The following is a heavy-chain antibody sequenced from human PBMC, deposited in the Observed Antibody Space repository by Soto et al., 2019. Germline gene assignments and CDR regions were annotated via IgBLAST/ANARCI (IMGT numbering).Heavy chain of an antibody. J-gene: IGHJ3*02. CDR2: IVGSGGST. V-gene: IGHV3-23*01. Sequence: EVQLLESGGGLVQPGGSLRLSCAASGFTFSNYAMTWVRQTPGKGLEWVSTIVGSGGSTYYADYVKGRFTISRDNSQKTLYLQLNSLRGEDKAKYYCAKDRTTMYDGFDIWGKGTMVTVSS. CDR1: GFTFSNYA. CDR3: AKDRTTMYDGFDI. D-gene: IGHD1-1*01.